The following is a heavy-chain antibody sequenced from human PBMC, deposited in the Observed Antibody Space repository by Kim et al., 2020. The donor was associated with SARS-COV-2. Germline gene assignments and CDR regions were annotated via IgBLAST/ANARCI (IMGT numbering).Heavy chain of an antibody. D-gene: IGHD3-22*01. CDR2: IKQDGSEK. CDR3: ARDHRSGYYPSPLKNYYYGMDV. V-gene: IGHV3-7*01. Sequence: GGSLRLSCAASGFTFSSYWMSWVRQAPGKGLEWVANIKQDGSEKYYVDSVKGRFTISRDNAKNSLYLQMNSLRAEDTAVYYCARDHRSGYYPSPLKNYYYGMDVWGQGTTVTVSS. CDR1: GFTFSSYW. J-gene: IGHJ6*02.